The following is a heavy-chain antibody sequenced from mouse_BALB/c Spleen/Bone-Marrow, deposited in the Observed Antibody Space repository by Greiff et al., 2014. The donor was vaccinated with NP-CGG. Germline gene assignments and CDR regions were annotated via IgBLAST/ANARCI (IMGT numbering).Heavy chain of an antibody. CDR3: TRSRGYFDY. Sequence: QVQLQQSGAELVRPGASVKLSCKASGYTFTTFWINWVKQRPGQGLEWIGNIYPSDTYTNYSQDFKDKATLTVDKSSSTAYMRLSSPTSEDSAVYYCTRSRGYFDYWGQGTTLTVSS. CDR1: GYTFTTFW. J-gene: IGHJ2*01. V-gene: IGHV1-69*02. CDR2: IYPSDTYT.